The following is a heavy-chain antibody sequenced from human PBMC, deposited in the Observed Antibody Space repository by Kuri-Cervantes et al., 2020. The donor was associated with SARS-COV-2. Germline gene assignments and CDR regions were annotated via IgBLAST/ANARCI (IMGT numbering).Heavy chain of an antibody. CDR2: ISAYNGNT. J-gene: IGHJ3*02. CDR1: GYTFTSYG. Sequence: ASVKVSCKASGYTFTSYGISWVRQAPGQGLEWMGWISAYNGNTNYAQKLQGRVTTTTDTSTSTAYMELRSLRSDDTAVYYCARALGVPAATPGEIWGQGTMVTVSS. V-gene: IGHV1-18*01. CDR3: ARALGVPAATPGEI. D-gene: IGHD2-2*01.